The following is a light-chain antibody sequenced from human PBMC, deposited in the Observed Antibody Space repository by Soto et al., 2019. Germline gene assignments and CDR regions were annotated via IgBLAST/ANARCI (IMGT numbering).Light chain of an antibody. CDR1: TSNIGNNH. CDR2: DNN. CDR3: GTWDGRLGV. Sequence: QSVLTQPPSVSATPGQKVAISCSGSTSNIGNNHVSWYQQFPGSAPKLLIYDNNKRPSGIPDRFSGSKSGTSATLGITGLQTGDEADYYCGTWDGRLGVFRTGTKLTVL. V-gene: IGLV1-51*01. J-gene: IGLJ1*01.